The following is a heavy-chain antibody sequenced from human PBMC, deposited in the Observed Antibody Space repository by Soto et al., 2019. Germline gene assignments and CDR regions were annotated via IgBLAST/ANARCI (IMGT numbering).Heavy chain of an antibody. V-gene: IGHV3-48*02. J-gene: IGHJ4*02. CDR1: GFTFSSYS. CDR3: ARDGYYDSSGYYPPTPFFDY. Sequence: GGSLRLSCAASGFTFSSYSMNWVRQAPGKGLEWVSYISSSSSTIYYADSVKGRFTISRDNAKNSLYLQMNSLRDEDTAVYYCARDGYYDSSGYYPPTPFFDYWGQGTLVTVSS. D-gene: IGHD3-22*01. CDR2: ISSSSSTI.